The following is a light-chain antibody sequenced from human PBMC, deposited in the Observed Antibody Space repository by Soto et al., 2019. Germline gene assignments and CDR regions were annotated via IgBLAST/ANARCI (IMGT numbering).Light chain of an antibody. CDR2: DAT. J-gene: IGKJ1*01. CDR3: QQYNTYSPT. V-gene: IGKV1-5*01. Sequence: DIPMTQSPPTLSASLGDRVAITCRASQSVNSWLAWYQQKPGKAPSLLIYDATVLEPGVPSRFSGSESGTEFTLTISSLQPEDFATYYCQQYNTYSPTFGQGTKVEI. CDR1: QSVNSW.